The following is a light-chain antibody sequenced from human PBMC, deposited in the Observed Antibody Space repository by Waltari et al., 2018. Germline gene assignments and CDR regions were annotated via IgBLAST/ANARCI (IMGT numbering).Light chain of an antibody. V-gene: IGKV1-39*01. CDR2: LAS. J-gene: IGKJ4*01. CDR1: QSIASN. CDR3: QQSNSSPHT. Sequence: DIQMTQSPSSLSASVGDRITITCRASQSIASNLNWYQQKPGRAPKLLIFLASNLQSGVPSRFSGSGSGTDFTLTINNRQPEDFALYSCQQSNSSPHTFGGGTKVESK.